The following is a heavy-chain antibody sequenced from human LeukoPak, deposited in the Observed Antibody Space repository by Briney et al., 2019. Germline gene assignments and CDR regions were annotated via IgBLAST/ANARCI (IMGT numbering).Heavy chain of an antibody. V-gene: IGHV3-11*04. Sequence: GGSLRLSCAASGFTFSDYYMSWIRQAPGKGLEWVSYISSSGSTIYYADSVKGRFTIARDNAKNSLYLQMNSLRAEDTAVYYCAKVVHILTGYRYYYYYYYMDVWGKGTTVTVSS. D-gene: IGHD3-9*01. J-gene: IGHJ6*03. CDR1: GFTFSDYY. CDR2: ISSSGSTI. CDR3: AKVVHILTGYRYYYYYYYMDV.